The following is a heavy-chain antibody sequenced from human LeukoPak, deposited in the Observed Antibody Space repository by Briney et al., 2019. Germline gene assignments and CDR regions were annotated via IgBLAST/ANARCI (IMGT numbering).Heavy chain of an antibody. Sequence: NPSETLSLTCAVYGGSFSGYYWSWIRQPPGKGLEWIGEINHSGSTNYNPSLKSRVTKSVDTSKNQFSLKLSSVTAADTAVYYCARAPSGWNFDCWGQGALVTVST. CDR1: GGSFSGYY. V-gene: IGHV4-34*01. CDR3: ARAPSGWNFDC. CDR2: INHSGST. J-gene: IGHJ4*02. D-gene: IGHD6-19*01.